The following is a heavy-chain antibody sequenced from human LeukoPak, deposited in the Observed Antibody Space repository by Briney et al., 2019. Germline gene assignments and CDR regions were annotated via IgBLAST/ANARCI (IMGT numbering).Heavy chain of an antibody. V-gene: IGHV3-30*03. J-gene: IGHJ2*01. D-gene: IGHD3-16*01. CDR1: SLTFSSFS. CDR2: ISYDGHHK. CDR3: AGDPNGIFSWGGGYFAL. Sequence: PGGSLRLSCTASSLTFSSFSMHWVRQAPGRGLEWLSGISYDGHHKDFADSVKGRITISRDNSKNTLFLQMINLQTEDTAIYYCAGDPNGIFSWGGGYFALWGRGTLVTVSS.